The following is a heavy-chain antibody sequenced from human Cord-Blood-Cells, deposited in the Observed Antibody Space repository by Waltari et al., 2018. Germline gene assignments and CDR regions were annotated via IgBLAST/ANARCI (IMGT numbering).Heavy chain of an antibody. CDR2: FGPEDGET. Sequence: QVQLVQSGAEVKKPGASVKVSCKVSGYTLTELSMHWVRQAPGKGLEWRGGFGPEDGETIYSQKFQGRVTMTEDTSTDTAYMELSSLRSEDTAVYYCATDCSGGSCYDAFDIWGQGTMVTVSS. J-gene: IGHJ3*02. CDR3: ATDCSGGSCYDAFDI. V-gene: IGHV1-24*01. CDR1: GYTLTELS. D-gene: IGHD2-15*01.